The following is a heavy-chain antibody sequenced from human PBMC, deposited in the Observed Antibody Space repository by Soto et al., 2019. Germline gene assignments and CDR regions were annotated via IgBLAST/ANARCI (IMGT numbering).Heavy chain of an antibody. J-gene: IGHJ4*02. CDR2: ISAHNGNT. Sequence: QVHLVQSGAEVKNPGASVKVSCKGSGYDFTTYGITWVRQAPGQGLEWMAWISAHNGNTNYAPNLQGRGTVTRDRSTRTAYIELRSLRSDDTAGYCCARGRYGDYWGQGALVTVCS. CDR3: ARGRYGDY. CDR1: GYDFTTYG. V-gene: IGHV1-18*01. D-gene: IGHD1-26*01.